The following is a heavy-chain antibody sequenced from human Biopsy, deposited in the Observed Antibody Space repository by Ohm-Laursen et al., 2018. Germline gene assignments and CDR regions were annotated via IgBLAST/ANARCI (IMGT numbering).Heavy chain of an antibody. CDR2: ISAYNGQT. CDR1: GYSLSTFG. J-gene: IGHJ5*02. D-gene: IGHD3-3*01. V-gene: IGHV1-18*01. Sequence: ASVKVSCKASGYSLSTFGLNWLRQAPGLGLEWMGWISAYNGQTSYAPNFQGRLIMTTDTSTGTAYMELSSLRSDDTAVYYCARSFGVVINFEHNWFDPWGQGTLVTVSS. CDR3: ARSFGVVINFEHNWFDP.